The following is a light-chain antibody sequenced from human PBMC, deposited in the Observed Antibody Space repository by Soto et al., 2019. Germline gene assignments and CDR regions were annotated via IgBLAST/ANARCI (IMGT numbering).Light chain of an antibody. J-gene: IGLJ1*01. Sequence: QSALTQPASVSGSPGQSITISCTGTSSDVGGYDYVSWYQLHPGKAPKLMVFEVSNRPSGVSYRFSGSKSGNTASLTISGLQAEEEADYFCSSYSCSTAYLFGTGTKVTVL. CDR3: SSYSCSTAYL. V-gene: IGLV2-14*01. CDR1: SSDVGGYDY. CDR2: EVS.